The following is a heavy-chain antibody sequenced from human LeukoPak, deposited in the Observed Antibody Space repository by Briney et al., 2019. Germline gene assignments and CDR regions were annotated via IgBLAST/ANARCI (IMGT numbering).Heavy chain of an antibody. CDR2: IYSSGST. CDR1: GGSISSYY. Sequence: PSETLSLTCTVSGGSISSYYWSWIRQPPGKGLEWIGYIYSSGSTNYNPSLKSRITISVDTSKNQFSLKLSSVTAEDTAVYYCARDYRGYSGYDFPPPRATGPDWFDPWGQGTLVTVSS. V-gene: IGHV4-59*01. CDR3: ARDYRGYSGYDFPPPRATGPDWFDP. J-gene: IGHJ5*02. D-gene: IGHD5-12*01.